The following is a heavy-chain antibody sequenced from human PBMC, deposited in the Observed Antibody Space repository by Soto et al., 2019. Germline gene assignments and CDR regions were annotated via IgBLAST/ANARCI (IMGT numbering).Heavy chain of an antibody. J-gene: IGHJ6*02. CDR3: ARDPPIVVVTAIRSYYYYGMDA. CDR2: IIPIFGTA. Sequence: SVKVSCKASGGTFSSYAISWVRQAPGQGLEWMGGIIPIFGTANYAQKFQGRVTITADESTSTAYMELSSLRSEDTAVYYCARDPPIVVVTAIRSYYYYGMDAWGQGTTVTVSS. CDR1: GGTFSSYA. V-gene: IGHV1-69*13. D-gene: IGHD2-21*02.